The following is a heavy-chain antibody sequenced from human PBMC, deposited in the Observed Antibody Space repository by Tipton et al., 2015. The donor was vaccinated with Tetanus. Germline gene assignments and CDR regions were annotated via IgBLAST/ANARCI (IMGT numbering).Heavy chain of an antibody. CDR3: ARLVRQWLVPEDY. D-gene: IGHD6-19*01. CDR2: NGGHNGDT. V-gene: IGHV1-18*01. CDR1: GYTFTSYG. Sequence: QLVQSGAEVKKPGASVKVSCKASGYTFTSYGINWVRQAPGQGLEWMGWNGGHNGDTNYAQKFQGRVTMTTDTSTNTAYMELRSLRSDDTAVYYCARLVRQWLVPEDYWGQGTLVTVSS. J-gene: IGHJ4*02.